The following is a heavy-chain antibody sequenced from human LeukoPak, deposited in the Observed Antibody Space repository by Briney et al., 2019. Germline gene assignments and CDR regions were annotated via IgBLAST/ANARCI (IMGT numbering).Heavy chain of an antibody. Sequence: GGSLRLSCAASGFTFSSYAMSWVRQAPGKGLEWVGRIKSKTDGGTTDYAAPVKGRFTISRDDSKNTLYLQMNSLKTEDTAVYYCTTDFWSGYYEYYYYGMDVWGQGTTVTVSS. J-gene: IGHJ6*02. CDR3: TTDFWSGYYEYYYYGMDV. CDR2: IKSKTDGGTT. CDR1: GFTFSSYA. V-gene: IGHV3-15*01. D-gene: IGHD3-3*01.